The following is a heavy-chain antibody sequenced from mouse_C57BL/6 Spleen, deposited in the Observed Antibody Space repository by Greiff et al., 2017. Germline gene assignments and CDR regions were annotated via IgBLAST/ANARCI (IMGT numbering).Heavy chain of an antibody. J-gene: IGHJ4*01. CDR3: ARCGDYDHAMDY. CDR1: GYTFTTYP. CDR2: FHPYNDDT. V-gene: IGHV1-47*01. Sequence: QVHVKQSGAELVQPGASVKMSCKASGYTFTTYPIEWMKQNHGKSLEWIGNFHPYNDDTKYNDKFKGKATLTVEKSSSTVYLELSRLTSDDSAVYYCARCGDYDHAMDYWGQGTSVTVSS. D-gene: IGHD2-4*01.